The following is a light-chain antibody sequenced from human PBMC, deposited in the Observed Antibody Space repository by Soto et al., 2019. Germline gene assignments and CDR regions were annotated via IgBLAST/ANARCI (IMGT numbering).Light chain of an antibody. Sequence: EIVLTQSPATLSLSPGERATLSCRASQSVSSNLVWYQQKRGQAPRLLIYGASNRATGIPARFSGSGFGTDFTLTISSLEPEDFAVYYCQQRSNWPPLTFGGGTKVEIK. J-gene: IGKJ4*01. CDR3: QQRSNWPPLT. CDR1: QSVSSN. V-gene: IGKV3-11*01. CDR2: GAS.